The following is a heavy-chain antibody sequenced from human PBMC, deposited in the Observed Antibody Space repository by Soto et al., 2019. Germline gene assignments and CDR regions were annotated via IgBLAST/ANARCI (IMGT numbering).Heavy chain of an antibody. V-gene: IGHV1-69*18. Sequence: QVQLVQSGPEVKKPGSSVKVSCKASGGSFRSDVFSWVRQAPGQGLEWMGRIIPIFGAANYAQKVQDRVTIPADEASSTVYLELSTLTSDDTAVYYCARDPGQDCSTTSCYHRGWFDPWGQGTLVTVSS. CDR3: ARDPGQDCSTTSCYHRGWFDP. J-gene: IGHJ5*02. CDR2: IIPIFGAA. CDR1: GGSFRSDV. D-gene: IGHD2-2*01.